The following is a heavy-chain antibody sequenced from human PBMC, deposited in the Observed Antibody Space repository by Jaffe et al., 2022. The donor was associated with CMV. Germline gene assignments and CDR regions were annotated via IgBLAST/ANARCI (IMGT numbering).Heavy chain of an antibody. Sequence: QVQLVQSGAEVKKPGASVKVSCKASGYTFTSYYMHWVRQAPGQGLEWMGIINPSGGSTSYAQKFQGRVTMTRDTSTSTVYMELSSLRSEDTAVYYCAREGILWFGEWYYGMDVWGQGTTVTVSS. CDR1: GYTFTSYY. CDR2: INPSGGST. CDR3: AREGILWFGEWYYGMDV. V-gene: IGHV1-46*01. J-gene: IGHJ6*02. D-gene: IGHD3-10*01.